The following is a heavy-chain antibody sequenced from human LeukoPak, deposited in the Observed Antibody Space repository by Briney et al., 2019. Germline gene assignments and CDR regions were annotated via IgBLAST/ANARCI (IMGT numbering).Heavy chain of an antibody. CDR2: INANSGGT. CDR3: ARAGITAATYPFDY. J-gene: IGHJ4*02. V-gene: IGHV1-2*02. Sequence: ASVKVSCKASGYTFTDYYIYWLRQAPGRGLEWMGWINANSGGTNYAQKFQGRLTVTRDTSISTAYMELASLRSDDTAVYYCARAGITAATYPFDYWGQGALVTVPS. CDR1: GYTFTDYY. D-gene: IGHD6-13*01.